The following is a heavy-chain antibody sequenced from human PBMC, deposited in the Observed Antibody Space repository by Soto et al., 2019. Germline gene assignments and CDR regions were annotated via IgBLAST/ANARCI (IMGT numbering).Heavy chain of an antibody. J-gene: IGHJ5*02. CDR1: GGSISYNSYY. D-gene: IGHD2-2*01. CDR2: IFYTGTT. CDR3: ARLLVWAPVAIP. V-gene: IGHV4-39*01. Sequence: QLKLQESGPGLVKPSETLSLTCSVSGGSISYNSYYWGWIRQPPGKGLEWVGGIFYTGTTYYSPSLKDRFPISVDTSKNSSPLNLTSVTAQDPAVYFGARLLVWAPVAIPWGQETWSPSPQ.